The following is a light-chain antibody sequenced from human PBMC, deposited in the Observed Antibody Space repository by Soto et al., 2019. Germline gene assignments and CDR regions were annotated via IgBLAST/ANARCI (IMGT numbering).Light chain of an antibody. CDR3: QVWDSINDVV. CDR1: NIGRKS. CDR2: DDS. V-gene: IGLV3-21*02. Sequence: SYVLTQPPSVSLAPGQTARITCGGTNIGRKSVHWYQQKPGQAPVLVVYDDSDRPSGIPERFSGSKSGNTATLTISTVAAGDEADYYCQVWDSINDVVFGGGTKLTVL. J-gene: IGLJ2*01.